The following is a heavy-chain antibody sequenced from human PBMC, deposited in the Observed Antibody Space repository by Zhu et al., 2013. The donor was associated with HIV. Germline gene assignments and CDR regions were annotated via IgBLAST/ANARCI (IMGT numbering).Heavy chain of an antibody. D-gene: IGHD6-6*01. Sequence: QVQVVQSGAEVKKPGASVKVSCKASGYTFTGYYIHWLRQAPGQGLEWMGWINPNSGDTSTSTVYMELSSLRSEDTAVYYCARGSWSIAARPQLEWFDPWGQGTLVTVSS. CDR3: ARGSWSIAARPQLEWFDP. V-gene: IGHV1-2*02. CDR2: INP. CDR1: GYTFTGYY. J-gene: IGHJ5*02.